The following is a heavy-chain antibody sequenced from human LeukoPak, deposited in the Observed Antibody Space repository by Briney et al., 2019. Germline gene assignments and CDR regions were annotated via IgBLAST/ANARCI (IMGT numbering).Heavy chain of an antibody. J-gene: IGHJ6*03. V-gene: IGHV3-11*01. CDR1: GFTFSNAW. CDR3: ARVIGNWNYGDYYYMDV. CDR2: ISSSGSTI. D-gene: IGHD1-7*01. Sequence: GGSLRLSCAASGFTFSNAWMSWVRQAPGKGLEWVSYISSSGSTIYYADSVKGRFTISRDNAKNSLYLQMNSLKTEDTAVYYCARVIGNWNYGDYYYMDVWGKGTTVTVSS.